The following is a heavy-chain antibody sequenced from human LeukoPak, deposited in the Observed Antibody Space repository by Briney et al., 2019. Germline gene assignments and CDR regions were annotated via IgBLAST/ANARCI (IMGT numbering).Heavy chain of an antibody. J-gene: IGHJ6*03. CDR1: GYTFTSYD. D-gene: IGHD2-2*01. CDR2: MSPNSGNT. Sequence: ASVKVSCKASGYTFTSYDINWVRQATGQGLEWMGWMSPNSGNTGYAQKFQGRVTMTRNTSISTAYMELSSLRSEDTAVYYCARALRYCSSTSCPLYYYYYMDVWGKGTTVTVSS. CDR3: ARALRYCSSTSCPLYYYYYMDV. V-gene: IGHV1-8*01.